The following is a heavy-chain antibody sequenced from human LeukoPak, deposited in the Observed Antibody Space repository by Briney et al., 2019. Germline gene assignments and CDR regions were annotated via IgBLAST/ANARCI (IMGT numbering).Heavy chain of an antibody. J-gene: IGHJ4*02. CDR1: GFIFRSHW. CDR2: INSDGSST. V-gene: IGHV3-74*01. Sequence: GGSLRLSCAASGFIFRSHWMHWVRQAPGKGLVWVSHINSDGSSTTYADSVKGRFTISRDNAKNTLYLQMNSLRAEDTAVYYCARENQYCSSTSCYFDYWGQGTLVTVSS. CDR3: ARENQYCSSTSCYFDY. D-gene: IGHD2-2*01.